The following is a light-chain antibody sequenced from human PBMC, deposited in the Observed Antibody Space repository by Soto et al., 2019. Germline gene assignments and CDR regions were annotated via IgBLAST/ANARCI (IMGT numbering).Light chain of an antibody. CDR1: QSVSSY. CDR3: QQRSNWPPGRT. Sequence: EIVLTQSPATLSLSPGERATLSCRASQSVSSYLAWYQQKPGQAPRLLIYDASNRATGIPARFSGSGSGTDFTITISSLEPEDFAVYYCQQRSNWPPGRTFGPGNKVDIK. CDR2: DAS. J-gene: IGKJ3*01. V-gene: IGKV3-11*01.